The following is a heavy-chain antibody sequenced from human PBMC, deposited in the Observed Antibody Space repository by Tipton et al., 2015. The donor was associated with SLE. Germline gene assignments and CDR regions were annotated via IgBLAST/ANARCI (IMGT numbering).Heavy chain of an antibody. J-gene: IGHJ4*02. V-gene: IGHV6-1*01. Sequence: LRLSCAISGDSVSSNTVAWNWIRQSPSSGLEWLGRTYYRSKWYYDYALSLKSRITINPDTSKNQFSLQLNSMTPEDTAVYYCASRITHNRSFHFFEHWGQGTLLTVSS. D-gene: IGHD1-14*01. CDR2: TYYRSKWYY. CDR3: ASRITHNRSFHFFEH. CDR1: GDSVSSNTVA.